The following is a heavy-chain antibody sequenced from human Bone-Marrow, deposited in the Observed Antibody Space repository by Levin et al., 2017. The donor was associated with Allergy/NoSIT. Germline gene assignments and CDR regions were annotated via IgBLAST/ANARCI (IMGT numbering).Heavy chain of an antibody. CDR3: ARLIAEGYCSSTSCYDGESNYYYYYMDG. CDR2: IDWDDDK. V-gene: IGHV2-70*11. J-gene: IGHJ6*03. Sequence: SGPTLVKPTQTLTLTCTFSGFSLSTSGMCVSWIRQPPGKALEWLARIDWDDDKYYSTSLKTRLTISKDTSKNQVVLTMTNMDPVDTATYYCARLIAEGYCSSTSCYDGESNYYYYYMDGWGKGTTVTVSS. D-gene: IGHD2-2*01. CDR1: GFSLSTSGMC.